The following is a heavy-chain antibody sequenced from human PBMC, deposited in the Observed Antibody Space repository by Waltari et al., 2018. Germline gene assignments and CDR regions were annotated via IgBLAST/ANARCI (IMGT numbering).Heavy chain of an antibody. Sequence: VQLMQSGAEVTTPGASVTFSCKPSGYPLTDYHIHWVRQAPGQGLEWMRWINPKSGGTYYAQTFQGWVTMTRDTSTSTVYMELSSLKSDDTAVYYCARRSCTGECYAPYVYWGQGSLVTVSS. D-gene: IGHD2-8*02. CDR3: ARRSCTGECYAPYVY. CDR2: INPKSGGT. CDR1: GYPLTDYH. V-gene: IGHV1-2*04. J-gene: IGHJ4*02.